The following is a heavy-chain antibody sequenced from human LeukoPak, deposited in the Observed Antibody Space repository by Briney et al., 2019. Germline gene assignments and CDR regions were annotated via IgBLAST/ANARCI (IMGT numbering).Heavy chain of an antibody. CDR1: GFTFSSYS. V-gene: IGHV3-21*01. J-gene: IGHJ4*02. CDR2: MSVSSGLI. Sequence: GGSLRLSCAASGFTFSSYSMNWVRQAPGKGLEWVSSMSVSSGLIYYADSVKGRFTISRDNAKSSLYLQMNRLRVEDTAVYYCAREFAGSASGAGYRGQGTLVTVSS. CDR3: AREFAGSASGAGY. D-gene: IGHD1-26*01.